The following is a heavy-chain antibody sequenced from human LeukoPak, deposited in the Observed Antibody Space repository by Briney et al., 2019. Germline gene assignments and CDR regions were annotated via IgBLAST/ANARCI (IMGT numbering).Heavy chain of an antibody. CDR2: MNPNSGNT. CDR3: ARARYYDFWSGYDY. CDR1: GYTFTSYG. D-gene: IGHD3-3*01. Sequence: ASVKVSCKASGYTFTSYGINWVRQATGQGLEWMGWMNPNSGNTGYAQKFQGRVTITRNTSISTAYMKLSSLRSEDTAVYYCARARYYDFWSGYDYWGQGTLVTVSS. V-gene: IGHV1-8*03. J-gene: IGHJ4*02.